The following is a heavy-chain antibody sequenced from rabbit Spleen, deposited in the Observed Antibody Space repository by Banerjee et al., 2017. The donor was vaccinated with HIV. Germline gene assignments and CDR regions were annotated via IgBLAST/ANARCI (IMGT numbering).Heavy chain of an antibody. D-gene: IGHD4-1*01. CDR1: GFDFSSYG. V-gene: IGHV1S47*01. CDR3: VRDSGWSLNL. J-gene: IGHJ4*01. CDR2: IDPVFGST. Sequence: TCKASGFDFSSYGVSWVRQAPGKGLEWIGYIDPVFGSTYYANWVNGRFTISSHNAQNTLYLQLNSLTAADTATYFCVRDSGWSLNLWGQGTLVTVS.